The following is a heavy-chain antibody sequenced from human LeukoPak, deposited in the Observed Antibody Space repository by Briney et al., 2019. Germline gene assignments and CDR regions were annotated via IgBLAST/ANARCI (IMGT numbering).Heavy chain of an antibody. CDR1: VGSISDYY. Sequence: SETLSLTCTVSVGSISDYYWSWIRQSPGKGLEWIGYIYNSRSTNYNPSLKSRVTISVDTSKNQFSLKLSSVTAADTAVYYCARSIRKGWLDPWGQGTLVTVSS. CDR3: ARSIRKGWLDP. J-gene: IGHJ5*02. CDR2: IYNSRST. V-gene: IGHV4-59*08.